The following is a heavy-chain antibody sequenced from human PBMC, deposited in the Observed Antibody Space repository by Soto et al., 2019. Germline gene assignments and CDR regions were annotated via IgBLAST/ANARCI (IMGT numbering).Heavy chain of an antibody. CDR1: GFTFESYA. Sequence: EVQLVESGGGSVQPGRSLRLSCVASGFTFESYAMHWVRQVPGKGLEWVSGKSWNSGSIGYEDSVKGRFTISRDNAQKSLYLEMNSLRVEDTAFYYCVKDIHEQWLVSHFEYWGQGALVTVSS. D-gene: IGHD6-19*01. J-gene: IGHJ4*02. CDR2: KSWNSGSI. CDR3: VKDIHEQWLVSHFEY. V-gene: IGHV3-9*01.